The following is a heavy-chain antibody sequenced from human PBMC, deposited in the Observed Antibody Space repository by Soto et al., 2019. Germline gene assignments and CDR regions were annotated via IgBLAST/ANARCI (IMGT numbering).Heavy chain of an antibody. V-gene: IGHV3-30*18. J-gene: IGHJ6*02. Sequence: QVQLVESGGGVVQPGRSLRLSCAASGFTFSSYGMHWVRQAPGKGLEWVAVISYDGSNKYYADSVKDRFTISRDNSKNTLYLQMNSLRAEDTAVYYCAKHPMVRGVIRYYYYGMDVWGQGTTVTVSS. CDR1: GFTFSSYG. D-gene: IGHD3-10*01. CDR3: AKHPMVRGVIRYYYYGMDV. CDR2: ISYDGSNK.